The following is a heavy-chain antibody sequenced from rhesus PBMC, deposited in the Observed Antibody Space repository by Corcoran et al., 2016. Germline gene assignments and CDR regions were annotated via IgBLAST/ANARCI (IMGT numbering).Heavy chain of an antibody. V-gene: IGHV4-169*01. J-gene: IGHJ6*01. CDR1: GGSISSSY. CDR2: IYGSGCRT. CDR3: ARGEFLDWLSWQMGLDS. D-gene: IGHD3-3*01. Sequence: QLQLQESGPGLVKPSETLSVTCAVSGGSISSSYWSWIRQAPGKGLEWIGYIYGSGCRTDDHPARKSRGSISTDTSKNQFSLKLSSVTAADTAVYYCARGEFLDWLSWQMGLDSWGQGVVVTVSS.